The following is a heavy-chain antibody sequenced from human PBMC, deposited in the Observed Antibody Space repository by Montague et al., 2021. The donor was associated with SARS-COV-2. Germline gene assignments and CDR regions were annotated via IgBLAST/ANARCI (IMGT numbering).Heavy chain of an antibody. V-gene: IGHV4-61*02. CDR2: IYTTGST. D-gene: IGHD6-19*01. CDR3: ARGGSGGDYYSGMGV. Sequence: TLSLTCTVSGGSISSGRYYWSWIRQPAGKGLEWIGRIYTTGSTNYNPSLKSRVTISLDTIKGQLSLDLSSVTAADTAVYYCARGGSGGDYYSGMGVWGQGTTVTVSS. CDR1: GGSISSGRYY. J-gene: IGHJ6*02.